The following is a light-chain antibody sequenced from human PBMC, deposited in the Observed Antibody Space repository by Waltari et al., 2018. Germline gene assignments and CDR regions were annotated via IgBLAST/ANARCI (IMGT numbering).Light chain of an antibody. Sequence: SELTQDPAVSVALGQTVKITCQGDSPRTYYASWYQQRPGQAPLLVIYVKNNRPSGIPGRFSGSSSGSTASLTITGVQAEDEADYYCTSRDSTGNLLFGGGTKLTVL. CDR2: VKN. V-gene: IGLV3-19*01. J-gene: IGLJ2*01. CDR3: TSRDSTGNLL. CDR1: SPRTYY.